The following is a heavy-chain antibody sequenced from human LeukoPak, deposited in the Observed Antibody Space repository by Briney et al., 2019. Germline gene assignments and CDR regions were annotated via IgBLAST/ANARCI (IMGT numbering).Heavy chain of an antibody. V-gene: IGHV4-59*01. J-gene: IGHJ4*02. Sequence: SETLSLTCTVSGDSISSYYWSWIRQPPGKGLEWIGYIYYSGSTNYNPSLKSRVTISVDTSKNQFSLKLSSVTAADTAVYYCASLQSYYDSSGYYDYFDCWGQGTLVTVSS. CDR1: GDSISSYY. CDR3: ASLQSYYDSSGYYDYFDC. D-gene: IGHD3-22*01. CDR2: IYYSGST.